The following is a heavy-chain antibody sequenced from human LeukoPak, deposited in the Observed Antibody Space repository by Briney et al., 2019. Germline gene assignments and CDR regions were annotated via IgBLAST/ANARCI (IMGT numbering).Heavy chain of an antibody. Sequence: SETLSLTCTVSGGSISSYYWSWIRQPPGKGLEWIGYIYYSGSTNYNPSLKSRVTISVDTSKNQFSLKQCSVTAADTAVYYCARVQHDFWSGYQYYFDYWGQGTLVTVSS. CDR1: GGSISSYY. CDR3: ARVQHDFWSGYQYYFDY. V-gene: IGHV4-59*01. D-gene: IGHD3-3*01. CDR2: IYYSGST. J-gene: IGHJ4*02.